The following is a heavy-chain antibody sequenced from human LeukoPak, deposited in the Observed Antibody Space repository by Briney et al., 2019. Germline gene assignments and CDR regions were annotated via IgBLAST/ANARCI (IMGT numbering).Heavy chain of an antibody. V-gene: IGHV3-33*01. CDR3: ARGRGGYSYGYFDY. D-gene: IGHD5-18*01. CDR2: IWYDGSNK. J-gene: IGHJ4*02. Sequence: GGSLRLSCAASGFTFSSYGMHWVRQAPGKGLEWVAVIWYDGSNKYYADSVKGRFTISRDNSKNTLYLQMNSLRAEDTAVYYCARGRGGYSYGYFDYWGQGTLVTVSP. CDR1: GFTFSSYG.